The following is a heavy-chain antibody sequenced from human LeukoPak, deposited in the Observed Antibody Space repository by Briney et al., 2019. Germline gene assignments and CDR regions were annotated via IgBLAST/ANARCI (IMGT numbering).Heavy chain of an antibody. CDR2: INHSGST. V-gene: IGHV4-34*01. CDR3: ARAHGDYVWRSYRSTRIVFDY. D-gene: IGHD3-16*02. Sequence: PGGSLRLSCAASGFTFNSHAMNWVRQAPGKGLEWMGEINHSGSTNYNPYLKSRVTISVDTSKNQFSLKLSSVTAADTAVYYCARAHGDYVWRSYRSTRIVFDYWGQGTLVTVSS. J-gene: IGHJ4*02. CDR1: GFTFNSHA.